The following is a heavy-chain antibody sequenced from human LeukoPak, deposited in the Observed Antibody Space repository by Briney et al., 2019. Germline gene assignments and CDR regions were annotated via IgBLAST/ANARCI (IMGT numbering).Heavy chain of an antibody. D-gene: IGHD3-9*01. CDR1: GGSFSGYY. CDR3: ARRRYDILTGYRKGYFDY. CDR2: INHSGST. Sequence: SETLSLTCAVYGGSFSGYYWSWIRQPPGKGLEWIGEINHSGSTNYNPSLESRVTISVDTSKNQFSLKLSSVTAADTAVYYCARRRYDILTGYRKGYFDYWGQGTLVTVSS. J-gene: IGHJ4*02. V-gene: IGHV4-34*01.